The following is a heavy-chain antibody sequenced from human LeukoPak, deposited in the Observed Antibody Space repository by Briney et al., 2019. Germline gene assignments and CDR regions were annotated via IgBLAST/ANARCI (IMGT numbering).Heavy chain of an antibody. CDR3: AREQRTFDY. CDR1: GFTFSNYW. Sequence: GGSLRLSCVASGFTFSNYWMNWVRQAPGKGLEWVANIKPDGGEQYYVDSVKGQFTISRDNAENSLYLQLSSLRAEDTAVYYCAREQRTFDYWGQGILVTVSS. D-gene: IGHD5-24*01. CDR2: IKPDGGEQ. V-gene: IGHV3-7*03. J-gene: IGHJ4*02.